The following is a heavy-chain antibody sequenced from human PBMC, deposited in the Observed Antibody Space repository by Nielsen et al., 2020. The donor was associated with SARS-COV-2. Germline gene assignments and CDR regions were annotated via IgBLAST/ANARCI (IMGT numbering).Heavy chain of an antibody. Sequence: SETLSLTCTVSGGSISSSSYYWGWIRQPPGKGLEWIGSIYYSGSTYYNPSLKSRVTISVDTSKNQFSLKLSSVTAADTAVYYCASGDHDSSGFDPWGQGTLVTVSS. J-gene: IGHJ5*02. V-gene: IGHV4-39*01. CDR1: GGSISSSSYY. D-gene: IGHD3-22*01. CDR3: ASGDHDSSGFDP. CDR2: IYYSGST.